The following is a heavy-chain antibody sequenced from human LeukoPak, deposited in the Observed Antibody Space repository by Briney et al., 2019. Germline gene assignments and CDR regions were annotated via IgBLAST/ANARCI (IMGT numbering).Heavy chain of an antibody. CDR2: INPKIGDT. D-gene: IGHD6-13*01. Sequence: GASVKVSCKASGYTFSDYYMNWVRQAPGQGLEWMGWINPKIGDTKYAQKFQGWVTMTGDTSISTAYIELSRSRSDDTAMYYCARGSPVAAAGTAYFHHWGQGTLVTVSS. CDR3: ARGSPVAAAGTAYFHH. J-gene: IGHJ1*01. CDR1: GYTFSDYY. V-gene: IGHV1-2*04.